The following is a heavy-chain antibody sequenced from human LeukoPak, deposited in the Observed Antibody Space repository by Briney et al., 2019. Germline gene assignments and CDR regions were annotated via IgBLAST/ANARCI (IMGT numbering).Heavy chain of an antibody. CDR1: GGSISSYY. D-gene: IGHD4-17*01. V-gene: IGHV4-59*12. CDR3: ARDRTGYYYMDV. CDR2: IYYSGST. J-gene: IGHJ6*03. Sequence: SETLSLTCTVSGGSISSYYWSWIRQPPGKGLEWIGYIYYSGSTNYNPSLKGRVTISLDTSKNQFSLKLSSVTAADTAVYYCARDRTGYYYMDVWGKGTTVTVSS.